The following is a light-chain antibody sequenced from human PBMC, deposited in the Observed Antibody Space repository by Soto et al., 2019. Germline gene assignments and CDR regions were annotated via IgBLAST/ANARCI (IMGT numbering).Light chain of an antibody. CDR2: EGT. Sequence: QSALTQPASVSGSPGQSITSSCTGTSRDVGSYNLVSWYQQNPGKAPKLMIYEGTKRPSGVSDRFSGSKSGNTASMTISGLQAEDEADYYCCSYAHDTRSGTVVFGGGTQLTVL. CDR3: CSYAHDTRSGTVV. V-gene: IGLV2-23*01. CDR1: SRDVGSYNL. J-gene: IGLJ2*01.